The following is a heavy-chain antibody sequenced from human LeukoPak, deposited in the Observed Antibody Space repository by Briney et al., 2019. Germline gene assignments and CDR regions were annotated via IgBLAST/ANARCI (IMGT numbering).Heavy chain of an antibody. J-gene: IGHJ4*02. CDR3: ARSGGLQQFDY. CDR1: EFTFNNYA. Sequence: GGSLRLSCAASEFTFNNYAVHWVRQAPGKGLQWVAVISYDGNTIHYADSVKGRFTISRDTSKNTLYLQMNSLRTEDTAVYYCARSGGLQQFDYWGQGTLVTVSS. V-gene: IGHV3-30-3*01. CDR2: ISYDGNTI. D-gene: IGHD5-18*01.